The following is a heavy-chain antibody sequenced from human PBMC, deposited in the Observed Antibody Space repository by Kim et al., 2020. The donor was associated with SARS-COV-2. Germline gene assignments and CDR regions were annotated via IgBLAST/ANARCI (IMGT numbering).Heavy chain of an antibody. CDR3: AITYYDFWSGYAPYYFDY. CDR1: GGSISSSSYY. J-gene: IGHJ4*02. V-gene: IGHV4-39*01. CDR2: IYYSGST. D-gene: IGHD3-3*01. Sequence: SETLSLTCTVSGGSISSSSYYWGWIRQPPGKGLEWIGSIYYSGSTYYNPSLKSRVTISVDTSKNQFSLKLSSVTAADTAVYYCAITYYDFWSGYAPYYFDYWGQGTLVTVSS.